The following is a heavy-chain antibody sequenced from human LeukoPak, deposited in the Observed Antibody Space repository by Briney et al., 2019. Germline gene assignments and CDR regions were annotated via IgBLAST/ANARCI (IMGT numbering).Heavy chain of an antibody. CDR1: GFTFNSYN. CDR2: ITSTSSYT. CDR3: ARHLSGVTGYSYGRGIDY. D-gene: IGHD5-18*01. J-gene: IGHJ4*02. Sequence: PGGSLRLSCAASGFTFNSYNMNWVRQAPGKGLEWVSSITSTSSYTFYADSVEGRFTISRDSAKNSLYLHLNSLRDEDTAIYYCARHLSGVTGYSYGRGIDYWGQGTLVTVSS. V-gene: IGHV3-21*01.